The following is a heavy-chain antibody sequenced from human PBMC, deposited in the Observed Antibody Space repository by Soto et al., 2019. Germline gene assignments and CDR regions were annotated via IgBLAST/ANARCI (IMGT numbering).Heavy chain of an antibody. CDR2: IYWDDDK. V-gene: IGHV2-5*02. J-gene: IGHJ4*02. Sequence: QITLKESGPTLVKPTQTLTLTCTFSGFSLSTSGVGVGWIRQPPGKALEWLALIYWDDDKRYSPSLKSRLTITKDTSKNQVVLTMTNMDPVDTATYYCAHISYYDSSGYRNYWGQGTLVTVSS. CDR3: AHISYYDSSGYRNY. CDR1: GFSLSTSGVG. D-gene: IGHD3-22*01.